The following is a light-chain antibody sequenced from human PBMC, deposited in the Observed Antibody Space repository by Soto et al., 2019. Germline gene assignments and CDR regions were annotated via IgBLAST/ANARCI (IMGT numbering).Light chain of an antibody. J-gene: IGKJ4*01. Sequence: ELGMTQSPATLSGSPGERATLSCRSSQSVNINLARDQQQPGQAPRLLIYGTSTRATGVPARFSGSGSGTEFTLTISNLQSEDFAVYYCQTYNVWPPLTFGGGTKVDIK. CDR1: QSVNIN. V-gene: IGKV3-15*01. CDR3: QTYNVWPPLT. CDR2: GTS.